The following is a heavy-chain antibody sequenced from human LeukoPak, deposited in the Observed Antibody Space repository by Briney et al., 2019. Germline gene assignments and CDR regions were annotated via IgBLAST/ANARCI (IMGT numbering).Heavy chain of an antibody. CDR1: GFTFSSYA. J-gene: IGHJ3*02. CDR3: AKDRPLYDFWSGYLDAFDI. D-gene: IGHD3-3*01. V-gene: IGHV3-23*01. Sequence: GGSLRLSCAASGFTFSSYAMSWVRQAPGKGLEWVSAISGSGGSTYYADSVKGRFTISRDNSKNTLYLQMNSLRAEDTAVYYCAKDRPLYDFWSGYLDAFDIWGQGTMVTVSS. CDR2: ISGSGGST.